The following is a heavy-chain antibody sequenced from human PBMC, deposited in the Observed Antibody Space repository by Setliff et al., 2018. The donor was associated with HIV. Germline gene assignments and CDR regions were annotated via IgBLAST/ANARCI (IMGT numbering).Heavy chain of an antibody. V-gene: IGHV1-3*01. CDR1: GYTFTTYS. Sequence: ASVKVSCKASGYTFTTYSMHWVRQAPGQSLEWMGWINVGKGDTKYSQEFQGRITITRDTSANTAYMGLSSLRSDDTAVYFCARGALLAVFDFDYWGHGTLVTVSS. D-gene: IGHD3-10*01. CDR2: INVGKGDT. CDR3: ARGALLAVFDFDY. J-gene: IGHJ4*01.